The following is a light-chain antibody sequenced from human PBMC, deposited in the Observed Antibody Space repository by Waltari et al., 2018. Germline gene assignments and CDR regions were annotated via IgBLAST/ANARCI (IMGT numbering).Light chain of an antibody. Sequence: QSALTQPASVSGSPGQSITISCSGTDSDVGAYDFVSWYQQHPGKAPHLIIYEVSNRPSWISKRFSASKSGNTAYLTISGLQAEDEADYYCSSYTTSSAPGVFGTGTRVTVL. CDR2: EVS. CDR3: SSYTTSSAPGV. V-gene: IGLV2-14*01. CDR1: DSDVGAYDF. J-gene: IGLJ1*01.